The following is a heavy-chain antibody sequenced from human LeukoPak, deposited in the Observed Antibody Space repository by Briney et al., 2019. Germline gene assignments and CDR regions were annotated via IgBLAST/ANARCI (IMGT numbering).Heavy chain of an antibody. CDR3: ARRSGAFDI. CDR2: ISYDGSNK. CDR1: GFTFSSYA. Sequence: GGSLRLSCAASGFTFSSYAMHWVRQAPGKGLEWGAVISYDGSNKYYADSVKGRFTISRDNSKNTLYLQMNSLRAEDTAVYYCARRSGAFDIWGQGTMDTVSS. J-gene: IGHJ3*02. V-gene: IGHV3-30*04. D-gene: IGHD6-25*01.